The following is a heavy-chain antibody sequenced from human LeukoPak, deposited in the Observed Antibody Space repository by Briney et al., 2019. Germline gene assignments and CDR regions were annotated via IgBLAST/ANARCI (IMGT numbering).Heavy chain of an antibody. J-gene: IGHJ6*03. V-gene: IGHV3-23*01. D-gene: IGHD1-7*01. CDR2: ISGNGGTT. CDR3: AKVGNSYYYYYMDV. CDR1: GFTFSNYA. Sequence: GGSLRLSCAASGFTFSNYAMSWVRQAPGKGPEWVSTISGNGGTTYYADSVKGRFTISRDNSKNTLYLQMNSLRAEDTAVYYCAKVGNSYYYYYMDVWGKGTTVTVSS.